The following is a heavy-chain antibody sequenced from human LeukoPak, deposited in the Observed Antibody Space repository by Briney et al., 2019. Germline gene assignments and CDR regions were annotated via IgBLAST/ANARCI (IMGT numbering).Heavy chain of an antibody. CDR2: IYYSGST. Sequence: SETLSLTCTVSGGSISSSSYYWSWIRQPPGKGLEWIGYIYYSGSTNYNPSLKSRVTISVDTSKNQFSLKLSSVTAADTAVYYCARAYDFWSGYSRIDPWGQGTLVTVSS. J-gene: IGHJ5*02. CDR3: ARAYDFWSGYSRIDP. CDR1: GGSISSSSYY. V-gene: IGHV4-61*01. D-gene: IGHD3-3*01.